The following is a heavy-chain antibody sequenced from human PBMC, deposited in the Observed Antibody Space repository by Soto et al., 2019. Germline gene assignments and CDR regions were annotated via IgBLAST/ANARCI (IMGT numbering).Heavy chain of an antibody. Sequence: SETLSLTCTVSGGSISSSSYYWGWIRQPPGKGLEWIGSIYYSGSTYYNPSLKSRVTISVDTSKNQFSLKLSSVTAADTAVYYCARRGMVRGVTRTYYFDYWGQGTLVTVSS. CDR2: IYYSGST. V-gene: IGHV4-39*01. CDR1: GGSISSSSYY. J-gene: IGHJ4*02. D-gene: IGHD3-10*01. CDR3: ARRGMVRGVTRTYYFDY.